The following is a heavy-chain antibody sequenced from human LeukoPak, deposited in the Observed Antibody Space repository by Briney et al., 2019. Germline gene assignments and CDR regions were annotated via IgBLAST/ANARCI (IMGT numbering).Heavy chain of an antibody. CDR3: ARGRRTNYYMGY. CDR2: INSDGSST. V-gene: IGHV3-74*01. D-gene: IGHD3/OR15-3a*01. J-gene: IGHJ4*02. Sequence: GGSLRLSCAASGFTFSSYWMHWVRQAPGEGLVWVSRINSDGSSTSYADSVKGRFTISRDNAKNTLYLQMNSLRAEDTAVYYCARGRRTNYYMGYWGQGTLVIVSS. CDR1: GFTFSSYW.